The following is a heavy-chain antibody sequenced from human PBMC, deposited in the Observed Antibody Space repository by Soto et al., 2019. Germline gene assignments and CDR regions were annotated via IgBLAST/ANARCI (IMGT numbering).Heavy chain of an antibody. V-gene: IGHV4-4*07. CDR3: ARDQGVVITADNWFDP. D-gene: IGHD3-22*01. CDR2: IYSSGGT. Sequence: SETLSLTCTVSGGSITDNSWVWIRQPAGKGLEWVGRIYSSGGTNYNLSLKCRVTMSVDTSRNQFSLRLRSVTATDTAVYFCARDQGVVITADNWFDPWGQGTLVTVSS. CDR1: GGSITDNS. J-gene: IGHJ5*02.